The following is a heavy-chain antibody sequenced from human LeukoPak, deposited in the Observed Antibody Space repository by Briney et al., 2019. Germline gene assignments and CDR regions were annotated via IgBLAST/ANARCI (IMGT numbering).Heavy chain of an antibody. D-gene: IGHD5-18*01. CDR3: AAKGYSYGYVFDY. CDR1: GFTFSDYY. J-gene: IGHJ4*02. CDR2: ISSSGSTI. Sequence: PGGSLRLSCAAAGFTFSDYYMSWIRQAPGKGLEWVSYISSSGSTIYYADSVKGRFTISRDNAKNSLYLQMNSLRAEDTAVYYCAAKGYSYGYVFDYWGQGTLVTVSS. V-gene: IGHV3-11*01.